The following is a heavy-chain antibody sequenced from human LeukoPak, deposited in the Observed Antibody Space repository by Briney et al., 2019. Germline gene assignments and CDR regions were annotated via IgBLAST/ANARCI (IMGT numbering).Heavy chain of an antibody. CDR1: GFTFSSYG. D-gene: IGHD1-14*01. Sequence: QAGGSLRLSCAASGFTFSSYGMHWVRQAPGKGLEWVANIKQDGSEKYYVNSVKGRFTISRDNSKNTLYLQMNSLRAEDTAVYYCAREPGYYFDYWGQGTLVTVSS. CDR2: IKQDGSEK. V-gene: IGHV3-7*01. CDR3: AREPGYYFDY. J-gene: IGHJ4*02.